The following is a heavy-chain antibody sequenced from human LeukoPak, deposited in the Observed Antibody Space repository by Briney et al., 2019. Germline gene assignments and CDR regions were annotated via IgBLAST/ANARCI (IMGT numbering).Heavy chain of an antibody. V-gene: IGHV4-59*01. CDR2: IYYSGST. CDR1: GGSISDYY. D-gene: IGHD6-19*01. Sequence: SETLSLTCTVSGGSISDYYWSWIRQPPGKGLEWIGYIYYSGSTNYNPSLKSRATISVDTAKNQFSLKLSSVTAADTAVYYCATGGSGWYRYWGQGTLVTVSS. CDR3: ATGGSGWYRY. J-gene: IGHJ4*02.